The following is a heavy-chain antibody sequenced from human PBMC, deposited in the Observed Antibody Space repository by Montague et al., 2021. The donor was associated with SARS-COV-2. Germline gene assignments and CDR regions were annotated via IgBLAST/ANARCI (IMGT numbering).Heavy chain of an antibody. V-gene: IGHV6-1*01. J-gene: IGHJ4*02. D-gene: IGHD6-19*01. CDR3: ASGWTLFD. CDR2: TYYRSEWHT. Sequence: RAISGDSVSSTAAAWNWIRQSPSRGLEWLGRTYYRSEWHTDYAVSVECRLAIDADTSKNQFSLQLHSVTPEDSAVYYCASGWTLFDWGQGTLVTVSS. CDR1: GDSVSSTAAA.